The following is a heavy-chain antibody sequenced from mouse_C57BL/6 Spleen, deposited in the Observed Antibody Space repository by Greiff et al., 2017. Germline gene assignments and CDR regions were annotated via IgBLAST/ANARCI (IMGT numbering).Heavy chain of an antibody. V-gene: IGHV1-52*01. D-gene: IGHD2-13*01. CDR3: ARADYSRCYGFDY. J-gene: IGHJ3*01. Sequence: QVQLQQPGAELVKPGSSVKLSCKASGYTFTSYWMHWVKQRPVQGLEWIGNIDPSDSDTHYNQKFKGKATLTVDKSSSTAYMQLRSLTSEDSAVYYCARADYSRCYGFDYWGQGTLVTVSA. CDR2: IDPSDSDT. CDR1: GYTFTSYW.